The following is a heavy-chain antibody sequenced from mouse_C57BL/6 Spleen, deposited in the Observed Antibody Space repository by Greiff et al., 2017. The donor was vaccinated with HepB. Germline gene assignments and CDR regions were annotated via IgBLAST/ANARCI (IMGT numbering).Heavy chain of an antibody. D-gene: IGHD1-1*01. J-gene: IGHJ2*01. Sequence: VQLQQSGAELVRPGTSVKVSCKASGYAFTNYLIEWVKQRPGQGLEWIGVINPGSGGTNYNEKFKGKATLTADKSSSTAYMQLSSLTSEDSAVYFCARGGYGSRIYYFDYWGQGTTLTVSS. CDR3: ARGGYGSRIYYFDY. CDR1: GYAFTNYL. V-gene: IGHV1-54*01. CDR2: INPGSGGT.